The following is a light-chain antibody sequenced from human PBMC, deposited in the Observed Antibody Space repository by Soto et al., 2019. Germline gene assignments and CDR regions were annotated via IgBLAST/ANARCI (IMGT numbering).Light chain of an antibody. CDR1: QSINGN. Sequence: EIVMTQSPATLSVSPGERATLSCRASQSINGNLAWYQQKPGQAPRLLMFRTSARATGFPARFSGSGSGTEFNLTISSLQSEDVAVYYCQQYNNWPRATFGGGTKVEIK. V-gene: IGKV3-15*01. CDR2: RTS. CDR3: QQYNNWPRAT. J-gene: IGKJ4*01.